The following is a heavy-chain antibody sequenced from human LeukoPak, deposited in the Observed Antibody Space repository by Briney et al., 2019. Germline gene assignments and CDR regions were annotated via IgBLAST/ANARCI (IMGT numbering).Heavy chain of an antibody. J-gene: IGHJ4*02. CDR3: AREEGGWYGVDY. V-gene: IGHV1-69*06. CDR2: IIPIFGTA. D-gene: IGHD6-19*01. Sequence: GALVKVSCKASGGTFSSYAISWVRQAPGQGLEWMGGIIPIFGTANYAQKFQGRVTITADKSTSTAYMELSSLRSEDTAVYYCAREEGGWYGVDYWGQGALVTVSS. CDR1: GGTFSSYA.